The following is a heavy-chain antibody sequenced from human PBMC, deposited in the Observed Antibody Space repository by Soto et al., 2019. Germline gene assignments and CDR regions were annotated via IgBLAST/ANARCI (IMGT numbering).Heavy chain of an antibody. Sequence: GASVKVSCKVSGYTLTELSRHWVRQAPGKGLEWMGGFDPEDGETIYAQKFQGRVTMTEDTSTDTAHMELSSLRSEDTAVYYCATTSSGLVYYYYGMDVWGQGTTVTVS. V-gene: IGHV1-24*01. D-gene: IGHD3-22*01. CDR2: FDPEDGET. CDR1: GYTLTELS. CDR3: ATTSSGLVYYYYGMDV. J-gene: IGHJ6*02.